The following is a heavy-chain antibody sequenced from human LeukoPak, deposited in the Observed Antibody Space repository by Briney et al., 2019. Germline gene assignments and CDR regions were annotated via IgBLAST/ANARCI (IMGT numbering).Heavy chain of an antibody. D-gene: IGHD1-20*01. CDR2: ITASSTAI. CDR3: ARITGSRRGYFDY. J-gene: IGHJ4*02. V-gene: IGHV3-21*01. CDR1: GFTFNTYT. Sequence: GGSLRLSCAASGFTFNTYTMNWVRQAPGKGLEWVSSITASSTAIYSADSVKGRFTISRDNAKNFLYLQMNSLRAEDTAVYYCARITGSRRGYFDYWGQGTLVTVSS.